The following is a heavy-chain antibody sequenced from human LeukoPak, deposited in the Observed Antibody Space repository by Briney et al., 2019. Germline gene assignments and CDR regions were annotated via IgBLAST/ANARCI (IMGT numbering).Heavy chain of an antibody. CDR3: VRGIHAFDA. Sequence: GGSLRLSCAASGFTFTNYYTTWARQPPGKDLEWVATIKQDGSDTYYVDSVKGRFTISRDNAESSVFLQMNSLGAEDTAFYYCVRGIHAFDAWGQGTMVTVSS. D-gene: IGHD3-3*02. V-gene: IGHV3-7*01. J-gene: IGHJ3*01. CDR2: IKQDGSDT. CDR1: GFTFTNYY.